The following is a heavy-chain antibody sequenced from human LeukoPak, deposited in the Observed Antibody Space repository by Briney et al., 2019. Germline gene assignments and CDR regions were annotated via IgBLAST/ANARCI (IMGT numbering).Heavy chain of an antibody. J-gene: IGHJ4*02. CDR1: GFRFSDSW. CDR3: AKDPGGSSDY. Sequence: GGSLRLSCAASGFRFSDSWMDWLRQAPAKGLEWVANIKPDESEIYHVDAVKGRFTISRDNAKNSLYLQMNSLRADDTAVYYCAKDPGGSSDYWGQGTLVTVSS. D-gene: IGHD1-26*01. CDR2: IKPDESEI. V-gene: IGHV3-7*01.